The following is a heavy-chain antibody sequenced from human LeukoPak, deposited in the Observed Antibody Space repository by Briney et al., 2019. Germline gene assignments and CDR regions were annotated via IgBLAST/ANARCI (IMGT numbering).Heavy chain of an antibody. Sequence: SETLSLTCTVSGGSISSYYWSWIRQPPGKGLEWIGYIYTSGSTNYNPSLKSRVTISVDTSKNQFSLKLSSVTAADTAVYYCARHSLGYLDGSFDYWGQGTLVTVS. V-gene: IGHV4-4*09. CDR1: GGSISSYY. D-gene: IGHD5-24*01. CDR3: ARHSLGYLDGSFDY. CDR2: IYTSGST. J-gene: IGHJ4*02.